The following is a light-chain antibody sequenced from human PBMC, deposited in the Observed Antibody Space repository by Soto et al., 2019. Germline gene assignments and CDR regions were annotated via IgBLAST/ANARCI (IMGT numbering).Light chain of an antibody. V-gene: IGLV2-11*01. Sequence: QSVLTQPRSVSGSPGQSVTISCTGTSSDVGAYNYVSWYQHHPGKAPKLIIYDVTKRPSGVPDRFSGSKSGNTASLTISGLQADGEADYYCSSFASTYTLLFGGGTK. J-gene: IGLJ2*01. CDR3: SSFASTYTLL. CDR1: SSDVGAYNY. CDR2: DVT.